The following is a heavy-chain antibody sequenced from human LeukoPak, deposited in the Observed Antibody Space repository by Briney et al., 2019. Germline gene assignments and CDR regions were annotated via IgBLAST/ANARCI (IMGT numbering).Heavy chain of an antibody. J-gene: IGHJ2*01. CDR2: IYYSGST. Sequence: KPAETLSLSCTVSGGSISSYYWSWIRQPPGKGLEWIGYIYYSGSTNYNSSLKSRVTISPDTSKNQFSLKLSSVTAADTAVYYCAKRYGSGSYFDLWGRPSMVGDCS. CDR1: GGSISSYY. CDR3: AKRYGSGSYFDL. D-gene: IGHD6-19*01. V-gene: IGHV4-59*08.